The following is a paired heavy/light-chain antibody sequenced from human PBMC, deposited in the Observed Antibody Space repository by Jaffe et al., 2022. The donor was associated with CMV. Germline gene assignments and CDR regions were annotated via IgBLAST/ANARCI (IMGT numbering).Heavy chain of an antibody. CDR2: IIPKFGTA. D-gene: IGHD4-17*01. J-gene: IGHJ4*02. Sequence: QVQLVQSGAEVKKPGSSVKVSCKPSGSTSSTSAINWVRQAPGQGLEWIGGIIPKFGTANYAQKFQGRVTLTADEFTSTAYMELSSLRSEDTAVYYCARDSTVTIDWGQGTLVTVSS. CDR3: ARDSTVTID. CDR1: GSTSSTSA. V-gene: IGHV1-69*01.
Light chain of an antibody. V-gene: IGLV6-57*04. J-gene: IGLJ3*02. CDR3: QSYDTSNHWV. Sequence: NFMLTQPHSVSESPGKTVTISCTRSSGSIASNYVQWYQQRPDSAPSTVIYEDNQRPSGVPDRFSGSIDSSSNSASLTISGLKTEDEADYYCQSYDTSNHWVFGGGTKLTVL. CDR1: SGSIASNY. CDR2: EDN.